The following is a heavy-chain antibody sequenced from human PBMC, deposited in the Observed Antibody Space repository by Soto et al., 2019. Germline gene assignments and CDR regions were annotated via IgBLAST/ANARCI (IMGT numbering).Heavy chain of an antibody. CDR1: GFNFSRFW. V-gene: IGHV3-7*01. J-gene: IGHJ4*02. D-gene: IGHD6-19*01. CDR3: ARSRGLDY. CDR2: IKQDGSEK. Sequence: EVQLVESGGGLVQPGGSLRLSCAASGFNFSRFWMTWVRQAPGKGLEWVANIKQDGSEKHYVDSVKGRFTIYSDNAKNSLYLQMNSLRGEDAAVYYCARSRGLDYCGQGNLVTVSS.